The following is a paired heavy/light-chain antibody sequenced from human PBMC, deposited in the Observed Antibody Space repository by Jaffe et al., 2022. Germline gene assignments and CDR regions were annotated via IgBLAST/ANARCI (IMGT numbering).Heavy chain of an antibody. Sequence: QVQLQESGPGLMKPSETLSLTCTVSGGLIGGYYWSWLRQSPGKGLEWIAYINYSGSANYNPSLKSRVTISADTSKNQFSLRLTSLTAADTAVYYCARLSRPFSAYDAYYYDYWGQGTLVTVSS. J-gene: IGHJ4*02. CDR2: INYSGSA. D-gene: IGHD5-12*01. V-gene: IGHV4-59*01. CDR3: ARLSRPFSAYDAYYYDY. CDR1: GGLIGGYY.
Light chain of an antibody. J-gene: IGKJ4*01. V-gene: IGKV1-39*01. CDR3: RQSATIPFT. Sequence: DIQITQSPSSLSASVGDGVTITCRASQSISNYLDWYQQKPGKAPNLLIYGASSLQRGVPSRFSGSGSGTDFTLTINSLQLEDFATYYCRQSATIPFTFGGGTKVEIK. CDR2: GAS. CDR1: QSISNY.